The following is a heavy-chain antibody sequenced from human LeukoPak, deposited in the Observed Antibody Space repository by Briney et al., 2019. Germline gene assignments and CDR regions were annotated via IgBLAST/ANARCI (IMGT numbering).Heavy chain of an antibody. D-gene: IGHD6-19*01. CDR1: GFTVSSNY. J-gene: IGHJ4*02. CDR3: ARDLMWLVDY. Sequence: GGSLRLSCAASGFTVSSNYMSWVRQAPGKGLEWVSVIYSGGSTYYADSVKGRFTVSRDNSKRTVYLQLNSLRAEDTALYYCARDLMWLVDYWGQGTLVTVSS. V-gene: IGHV3-66*02. CDR2: IYSGGST.